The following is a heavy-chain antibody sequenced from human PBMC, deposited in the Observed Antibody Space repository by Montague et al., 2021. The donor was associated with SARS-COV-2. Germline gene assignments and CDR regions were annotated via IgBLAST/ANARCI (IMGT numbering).Heavy chain of an antibody. CDR2: ISDSGST. D-gene: IGHD4-17*01. CDR1: GGSISSFY. J-gene: IGHJ4*02. Sequence: SETLSLTCTVSGGSISSFYWSWFWQPPGQGLERIGYISDSGSTNYNSSPTSRVTMSVDTSKNQIPLKVNPVTAADSAVSFCSSHYGATLPAVDWGQGTLVTVSS. CDR3: SSHYGATLPAVD. V-gene: IGHV4-59*08.